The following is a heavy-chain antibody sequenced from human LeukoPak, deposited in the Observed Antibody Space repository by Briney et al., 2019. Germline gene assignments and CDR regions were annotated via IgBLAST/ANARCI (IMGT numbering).Heavy chain of an antibody. CDR1: GFTFSDSY. D-gene: IGHD7-27*01. CDR3: GRGHWGLDY. V-gene: IGHV3-11*04. J-gene: IGHJ4*02. CDR2: ISNSGSSI. Sequence: GGSLRLSCAASGFTFSDSYMTWIRQAPGKGLEWVSYISNSGSSIYYADPVKGRFTTSRDNAKGSLYLQMNSLRAEDTAVYYCGRGHWGLDYWGQGALVIVSS.